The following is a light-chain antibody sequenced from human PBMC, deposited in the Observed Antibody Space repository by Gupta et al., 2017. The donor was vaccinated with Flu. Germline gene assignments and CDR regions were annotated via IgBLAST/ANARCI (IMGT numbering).Light chain of an antibody. CDR2: GSS. V-gene: IGKV3-20*01. CDR3: QQYERAPWT. J-gene: IGKJ1*01. CDR1: QSVSRY. Sequence: PGTLSLSPGERATLSCRASQSVSRYINWSQQRPGQAPGLLIYGSSSRATGIPDRFSGGGSGTDFTLTISRLETEDFAVYYGQQYERAPWTCGQGTKVEMK.